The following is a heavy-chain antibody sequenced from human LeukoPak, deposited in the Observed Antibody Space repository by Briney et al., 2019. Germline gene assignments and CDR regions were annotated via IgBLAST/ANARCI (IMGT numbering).Heavy chain of an antibody. CDR2: ISYDGSNK. D-gene: IGHD1-26*01. J-gene: IGHJ4*02. Sequence: PGGSLRLSCAASGFTFSSYAMHWVRQAPGKGLEWVAVISYDGSNKYYADSVKGRFTISRDNSKNTLYLQMNSLRAEDTAVYYCARDWDHRRGSPPFDYWGQGTLVTVSS. CDR1: GFTFSSYA. CDR3: ARDWDHRRGSPPFDY. V-gene: IGHV3-30-3*01.